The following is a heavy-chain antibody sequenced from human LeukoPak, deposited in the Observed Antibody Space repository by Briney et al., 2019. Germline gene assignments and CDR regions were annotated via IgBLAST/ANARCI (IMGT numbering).Heavy chain of an antibody. V-gene: IGHV3-48*01. CDR3: VRQFAS. J-gene: IGHJ4*02. Sequence: GGSLRLSCAASGFTFGDHIMSWVRQLPGKRLEWVAYVSGSGSTVYYADSVKGRFTVSRDNGKSSLYLQMNSLRVEDTALYYCVRQFASWGQGTLVTVSS. CDR1: GFTFGDHI. CDR2: VSGSGSTV.